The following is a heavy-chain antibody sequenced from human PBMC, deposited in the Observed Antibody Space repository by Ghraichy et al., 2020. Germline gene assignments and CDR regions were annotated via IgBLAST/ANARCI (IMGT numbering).Heavy chain of an antibody. CDR1: GGSISSYY. Sequence: SQTLSLTCTVSGGSISSYYWSWIRQPPGKGLEWIGYIYYSGSTNYNPSLKSRVTISVDTSKNQFSLKLSSVTAADTAVYYCAREIVGYNSYFYYYGMDVWGQGTTVTVSS. V-gene: IGHV4-59*01. CDR2: IYYSGST. J-gene: IGHJ6*02. D-gene: IGHD1-20*01. CDR3: AREIVGYNSYFYYYGMDV.